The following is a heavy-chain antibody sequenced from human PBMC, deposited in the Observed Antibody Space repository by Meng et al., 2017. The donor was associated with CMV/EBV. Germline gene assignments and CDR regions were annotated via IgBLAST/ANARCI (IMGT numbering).Heavy chain of an antibody. D-gene: IGHD3-3*01. CDR3: ARDRTARLRFLEWLPNHDAFDI. Sequence: ASVTVSCQASGYTFTSHGISWVRQAPGQGLEWMGWISAYNGNTNYAQKLQGRVTMTTDTSTSTAYMELRSLRSDDTPVYYCARDRTARLRFLEWLPNHDAFDIWGQGTMVTVSS. V-gene: IGHV1-18*01. J-gene: IGHJ3*02. CDR1: GYTFTSHG. CDR2: ISAYNGNT.